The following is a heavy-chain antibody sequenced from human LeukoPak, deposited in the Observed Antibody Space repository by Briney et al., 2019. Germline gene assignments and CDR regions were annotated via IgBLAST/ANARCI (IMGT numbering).Heavy chain of an antibody. CDR2: IKQDGSEK. D-gene: IGHD2-2*02. CDR3: ARFDCSSTSCYKVEIYYFDY. CDR1: GFTFSSYW. J-gene: IGHJ4*02. Sequence: GGSLRLSCAASGFTFSSYWMSWVRKAPGKGLEWVANIKQDGSEKYYVDSVKGRFTISRDNAKNSLYLQMNSLRAEDTAVYYCARFDCSSTSCYKVEIYYFDYWGQGTLVTVSS. V-gene: IGHV3-7*01.